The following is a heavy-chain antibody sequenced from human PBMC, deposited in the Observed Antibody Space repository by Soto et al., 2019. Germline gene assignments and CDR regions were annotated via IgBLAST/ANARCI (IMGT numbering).Heavy chain of an antibody. D-gene: IGHD3-16*01. CDR2: ISVYNGNT. J-gene: IGHJ4*02. V-gene: IGHV1-18*01. CDR1: GYTFSSSC. Sequence: VSVKVCCKASGYTFSSSCISWVRQAPGQGLECMGWISVYNGNTNYAQTLQGRVTMSTDTSTGTAYMELRSLRSDDTAVYYCARNASGGFDSWGQGTQVTV. CDR3: ARNASGGFDS.